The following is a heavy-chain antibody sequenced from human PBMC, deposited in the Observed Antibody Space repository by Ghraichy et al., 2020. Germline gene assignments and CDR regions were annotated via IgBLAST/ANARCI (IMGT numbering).Heavy chain of an antibody. V-gene: IGHV5-51*01. CDR3: ARQRVSSWSIYYDMDV. CDR1: GYSFASYW. J-gene: IGHJ6*02. CDR2: IYPGDSDT. D-gene: IGHD6-13*01. Sequence: GESLNISCKGSGYSFASYWIGWVRQMPGKGLEWMGIIYPGDSDTRYSPSFQGQVTISADKSISTAYLQLTSLKASDTAMYYCARQRVSSWSIYYDMDVWGQGTTVTVSS.